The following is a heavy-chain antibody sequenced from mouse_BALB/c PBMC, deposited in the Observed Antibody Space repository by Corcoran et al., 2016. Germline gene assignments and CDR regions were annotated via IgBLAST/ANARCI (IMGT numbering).Heavy chain of an antibody. V-gene: IGHV9-3-1*01. D-gene: IGHD1-2*01. Sequence: QIQLVQSGPELKKPGETVKISCKASGYTFTNYGMNWVKQAPGKGLKWMGWINTYTGEPTYADDFKGRFSFSLETSASTDYLQSNNLKNEDTATYFWARQDYGYYFDYWGQGTTLTVSS. CDR3: ARQDYGYYFDY. CDR1: GYTFTNYG. J-gene: IGHJ2*01. CDR2: INTYTGEP.